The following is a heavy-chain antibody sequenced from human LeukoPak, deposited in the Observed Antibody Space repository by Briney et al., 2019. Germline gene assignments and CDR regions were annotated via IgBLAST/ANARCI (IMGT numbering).Heavy chain of an antibody. D-gene: IGHD3-10*01. CDR3: AREGTMVRGVIDYYYYGMDV. CDR1: GGTFSSYT. CDR2: ISAYNGNT. V-gene: IGHV1-18*01. Sequence: ASVKVSCKASGGTFSSYTISWVRQAPGQGLEWMGWISAYNGNTNYAQKLQGRVTMTTDTSTSTAYMELRSLRSDDTAVYYCAREGTMVRGVIDYYYYGMDVWGQGTTVTVSS. J-gene: IGHJ6*02.